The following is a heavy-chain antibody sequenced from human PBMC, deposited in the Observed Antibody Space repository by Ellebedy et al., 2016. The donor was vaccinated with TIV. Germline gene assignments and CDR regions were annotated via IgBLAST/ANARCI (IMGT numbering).Heavy chain of an antibody. CDR1: GGSISSYY. CDR2: IYYSGST. V-gene: IGHV4-59*01. Sequence: MPSETLSLTCTVSGGSISSYYWSWIRQPPGKGLEWIGYIYYSGSTNYNPSLKSRVTISVDTSKNQFSLKLSSVTAADTAVYYCARGGSSSSEVDYWGQGTLVTVSS. D-gene: IGHD6-6*01. CDR3: ARGGSSSSEVDY. J-gene: IGHJ4*02.